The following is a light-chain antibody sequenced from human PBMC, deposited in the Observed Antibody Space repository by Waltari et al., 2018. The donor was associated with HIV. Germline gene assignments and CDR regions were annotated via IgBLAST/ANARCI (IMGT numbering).Light chain of an antibody. CDR1: DNINNY. CDR3: QQRRNWPLT. J-gene: IGKJ4*01. V-gene: IGKV3-11*01. CDR2: DAS. Sequence: EIVLTQSPATLSLSPGERATLSCTASDNINNYLAWYQQKPGQPPRLVLYDASNRAPGVPDRFSGGGSETHFALTISSLEPEDFAVYYCQQRRNWPLTFGGGTKVEMK.